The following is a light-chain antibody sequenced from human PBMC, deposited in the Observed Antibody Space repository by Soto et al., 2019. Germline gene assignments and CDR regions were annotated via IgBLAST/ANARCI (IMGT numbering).Light chain of an antibody. Sequence: DIVLTQSPGTLSLSPGERATLTCRASQSVTISYLDWYQQKHGPAPRLLMYGASSSATGIPDMFSGSGSGTDSTLISSIEDQEYLAEYYWQQYGSSPLTFGPGTKVDIK. J-gene: IGKJ3*01. CDR2: GAS. CDR1: QSVTISY. CDR3: QQYGSSPLT. V-gene: IGKV3-20*01.